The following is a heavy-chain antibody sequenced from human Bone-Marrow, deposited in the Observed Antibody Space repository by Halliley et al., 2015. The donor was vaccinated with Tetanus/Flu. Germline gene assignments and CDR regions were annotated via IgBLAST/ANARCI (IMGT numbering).Heavy chain of an antibody. Sequence: TLSLTCTVSGGFIRSGGYYWSWIRQHPGKGLEWIGNIYYSGSTYYNPSLKSRVTISVDTSMHQFSLRLSSVTAADTAVYYCARGVGNNWFDPWGQGTLVTVSS. CDR3: ARGVGNNWFDP. CDR1: GGFIRSGGYY. CDR2: IYYSGST. J-gene: IGHJ5*02. V-gene: IGHV4-31*03. D-gene: IGHD3-3*01.